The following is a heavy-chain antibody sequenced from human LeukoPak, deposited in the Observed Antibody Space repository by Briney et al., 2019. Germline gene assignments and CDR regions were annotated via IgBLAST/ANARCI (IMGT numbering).Heavy chain of an antibody. D-gene: IGHD3-3*01. Sequence: GGSLRLSCAASGFTFSSYAMSWVRQAPGKGLEWVSAISGSGGGTYYADSVKGRFTISRDNSKNTLYLQMNSLRAEDTAVYYCAKGDFWSGYYYFDYWGQGTLVTVSS. CDR3: AKGDFWSGYYYFDY. CDR2: ISGSGGGT. J-gene: IGHJ4*02. V-gene: IGHV3-23*01. CDR1: GFTFSSYA.